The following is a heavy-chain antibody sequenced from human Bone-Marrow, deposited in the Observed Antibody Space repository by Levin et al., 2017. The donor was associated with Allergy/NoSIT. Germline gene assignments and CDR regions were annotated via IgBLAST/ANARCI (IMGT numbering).Heavy chain of an antibody. CDR3: ARAPNNFVPTMIGGY. CDR1: GYMFIGYH. V-gene: IGHV1-2*02. D-gene: IGHD3-22*01. Sequence: ASVKVSCKASGYMFIGYHMHWVRQAPGQGLEWMGWIDPRSGDTKYAQKFQGRVTLTRDTSTSTAYMELNSLRPDDTGVFYCARAPNNFVPTMIGGYWGQGTLVTVSS. J-gene: IGHJ4*02. CDR2: IDPRSGDT.